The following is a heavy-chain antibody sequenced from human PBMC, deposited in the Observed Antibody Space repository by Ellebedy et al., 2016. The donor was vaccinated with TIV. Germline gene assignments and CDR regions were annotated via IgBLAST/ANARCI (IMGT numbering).Heavy chain of an antibody. J-gene: IGHJ4*02. Sequence: GESLKISCAASGFTFSSYSMNWVRQAPGKGLEWVSSISSSSSYIYYADSVKGRFTISRDNAKNSLYLQMNSLRAEDTAVYYCQAPATAIPGDYWGQGTLVTVSS. D-gene: IGHD2-2*02. V-gene: IGHV3-21*01. CDR2: ISSSSSYI. CDR3: QAPATAIPGDY. CDR1: GFTFSSYS.